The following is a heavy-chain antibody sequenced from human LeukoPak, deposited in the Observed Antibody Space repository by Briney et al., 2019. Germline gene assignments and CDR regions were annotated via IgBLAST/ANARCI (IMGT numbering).Heavy chain of an antibody. J-gene: IGHJ4*02. D-gene: IGHD6-19*01. CDR2: IFSSGRT. V-gene: IGHV4-59*01. Sequence: SETLSLTCTVSGGSFSSYYWTWIRQPPGKGLEWIAYIFSSGRTNYHPSLKSRATISIDTSKNQFSLKLTSVTAADTAVYYCARVATGYSSGWLSFDYWGQGTLVTVSS. CDR3: ARVATGYSSGWLSFDY. CDR1: GGSFSSYY.